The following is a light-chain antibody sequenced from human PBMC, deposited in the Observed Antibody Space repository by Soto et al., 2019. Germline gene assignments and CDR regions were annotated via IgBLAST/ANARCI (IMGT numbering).Light chain of an antibody. J-gene: IGKJ1*01. CDR1: QSVSSN. CDR2: ATS. Sequence: EIVMTQSPATLSVSPGERATLSCRASQSVSSNLAWYQQKPGQAPRLLIYATSTRATGIPARLSGSGSGTEFTLTISSLQSEDFEVYYCQQYNNWPWTFSQGTKVDIK. V-gene: IGKV3-15*01. CDR3: QQYNNWPWT.